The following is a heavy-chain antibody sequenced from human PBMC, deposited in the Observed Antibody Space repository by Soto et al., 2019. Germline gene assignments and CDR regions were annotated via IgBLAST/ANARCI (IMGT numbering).Heavy chain of an antibody. V-gene: IGHV3-9*01. CDR2: ISWNSGSI. CDR3: AKDRVLGLSFSFDY. Sequence: EVQLVESGGGLVQPGRSLRLSCAASGFTFDDYAIHWVRQAPGKGLEWVSGISWNSGSIGYADSVKGRFTISRDNAKNSLYLQMNSLRAEDTVLYYCAKDRVLGLSFSFDYWGQGTLVSVSS. CDR1: GFTFDDYA. J-gene: IGHJ4*02. D-gene: IGHD1-26*01.